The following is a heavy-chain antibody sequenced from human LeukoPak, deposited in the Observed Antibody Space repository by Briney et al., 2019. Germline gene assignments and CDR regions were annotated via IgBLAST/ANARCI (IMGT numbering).Heavy chain of an antibody. D-gene: IGHD1-26*01. Sequence: PGGSLRLSCAASGFIFSSYAMSWVRQAPGKGLEWVSYGGSGGSTYYADSVKGRFTVSRDNSKNTLYLQMNSLRAEDTAVYYCAKEIKVGATSDYWGQGTLVTVSS. CDR3: AKEIKVGATSDY. J-gene: IGHJ4*02. CDR1: GFIFSSYA. V-gene: IGHV3-23*01. CDR2: GGSGGST.